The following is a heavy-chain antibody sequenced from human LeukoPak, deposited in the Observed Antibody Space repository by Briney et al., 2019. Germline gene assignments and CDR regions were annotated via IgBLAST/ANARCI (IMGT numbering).Heavy chain of an antibody. CDR2: IYYSGST. CDR3: ALGYCGGGSCYAREYFQR. Sequence: KPSETLSLTCTVSGGSISSGGYYWTWIRQHPGKGLEWIGYIYYSGSTYYNPSLKSRVTISVDTSKNQFSLRLSSVTAADTAVYYCALGYCGGGSCYAREYFQRWGQGTLVTVSS. J-gene: IGHJ1*01. CDR1: GGSISSGGYY. V-gene: IGHV4-31*03. D-gene: IGHD2-15*01.